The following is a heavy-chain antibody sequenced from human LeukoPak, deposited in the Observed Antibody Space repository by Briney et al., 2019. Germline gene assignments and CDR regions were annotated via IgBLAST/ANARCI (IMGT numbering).Heavy chain of an antibody. Sequence: GGSLRLSCAAFGFTFSSYAMSWVRQAPGKGLEWVSAISGSGGSTYYADSVKGRFTISRDNSKNTLYLQMNSLRAEDTAVYYCANRADSSSWYADYWGQGTLVTVSS. CDR1: GFTFSSYA. D-gene: IGHD6-13*01. CDR3: ANRADSSSWYADY. V-gene: IGHV3-23*01. CDR2: ISGSGGST. J-gene: IGHJ4*02.